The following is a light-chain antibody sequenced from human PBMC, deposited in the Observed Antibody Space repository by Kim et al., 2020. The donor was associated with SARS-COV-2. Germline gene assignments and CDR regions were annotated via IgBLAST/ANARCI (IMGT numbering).Light chain of an antibody. CDR3: NSLINTNSFVV. CDR1: TYDIGAYNF. V-gene: IGLV2-14*03. CDR2: AVS. J-gene: IGLJ2*01. Sequence: QSITSSCTVTTYDIGAYNFVSWYQQHPGKAPKLLIYAVSNLPSEISSRFSVSKSGNSASLTISGLQPEGEADYYCNSLINTNSFVVFGGGTRLTVL.